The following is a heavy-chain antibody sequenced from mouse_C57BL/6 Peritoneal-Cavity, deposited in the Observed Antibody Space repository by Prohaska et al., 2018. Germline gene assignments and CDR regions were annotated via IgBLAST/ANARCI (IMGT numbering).Heavy chain of an antibody. CDR1: GLDFSRYW. J-gene: IGHJ1*03. CDR3: ASPDGYYWYFDV. Sequence: EVKLLQSGGGLVHPGVSLKLSCSASGLDFSRYWMSLVRQAPGKGLEWIGEINTDSSTINYAPYLKDKFIISRDNAKNTLYLQMSKVRSEDTAIYYCASPDGYYWYFDVWGTGTTVTVSS. V-gene: IGHV4-1*01. CDR2: INTDSSTI. D-gene: IGHD2-3*01.